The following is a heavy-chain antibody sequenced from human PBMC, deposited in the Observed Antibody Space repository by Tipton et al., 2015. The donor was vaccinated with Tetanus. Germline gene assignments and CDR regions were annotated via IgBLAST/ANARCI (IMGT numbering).Heavy chain of an antibody. J-gene: IGHJ5*02. Sequence: TLSLTCTVSGGSVNSGTYYWSWIRQPPGKGLEWIGCIYYSGSTYYNPSLKSRVTISVDTSKNQFSLKLSSVTAADTAVYYCARQSRKYYDFWSGDGLSNWFDPWGQGSLVTVSS. V-gene: IGHV4-39*01. D-gene: IGHD3-3*01. CDR1: GGSVNSGTYY. CDR2: IYYSGST. CDR3: ARQSRKYYDFWSGDGLSNWFDP.